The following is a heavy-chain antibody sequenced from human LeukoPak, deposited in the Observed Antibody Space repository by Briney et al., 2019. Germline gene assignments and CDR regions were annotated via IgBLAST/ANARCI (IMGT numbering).Heavy chain of an antibody. CDR1: GFIFSGSA. CDR3: ARGREYCSSTSCRDAFDI. D-gene: IGHD2-2*01. V-gene: IGHV3-73*01. CDR2: IRSKANRYAT. Sequence: GGSLRLSCAASGFIFSGSAMHWVRQASGKGLEWVGRIRSKANRYATAYAASVKGRFTISRDDSKNTAYLQMNSLRAEDTAVYYCARGREYCSSTSCRDAFDIWGLGTMVTVPS. J-gene: IGHJ3*02.